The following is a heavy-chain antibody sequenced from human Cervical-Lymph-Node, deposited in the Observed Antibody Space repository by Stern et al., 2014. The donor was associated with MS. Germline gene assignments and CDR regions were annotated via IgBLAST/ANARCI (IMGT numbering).Heavy chain of an antibody. D-gene: IGHD3-16*01. Sequence: QVQLGQSGAEVKKPGSSVKVSCKASGGTSSRNAISWVRQAPGQGLEWVGGKVPIFDTVNFAQKFQGRISFTADDSTSTAYMELSSLTSEDTAIYYCARNFRGFDVWGQGTVVTVSS. CDR3: ARNFRGFDV. CDR1: GGTSSRNA. CDR2: KVPIFDTV. V-gene: IGHV1-69*01. J-gene: IGHJ4*02.